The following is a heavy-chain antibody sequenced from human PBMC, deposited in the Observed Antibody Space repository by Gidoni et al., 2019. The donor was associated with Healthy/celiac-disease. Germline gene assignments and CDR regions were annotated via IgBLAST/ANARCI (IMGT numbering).Heavy chain of an antibody. Sequence: QVQLVQSGAEVKKPGASVNVSCKASGYTFTGYYMHWVRQAPGQGLEWMGWINTNSGGTNYAKEFQGRDTMNRDTYISTAYMELSRLGSDDTAVYYCARITVTTRGHYYGMDVWGKGTTVTVSS. CDR3: ARITVTTRGHYYGMDV. D-gene: IGHD4-17*01. CDR2: INTNSGGT. CDR1: GYTFTGYY. J-gene: IGHJ6*04. V-gene: IGHV1-2*02.